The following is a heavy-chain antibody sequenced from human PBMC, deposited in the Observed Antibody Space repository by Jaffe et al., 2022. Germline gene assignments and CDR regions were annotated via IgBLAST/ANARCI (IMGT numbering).Heavy chain of an antibody. CDR1: GYSISSGYY. D-gene: IGHD6-19*01. Sequence: QVQLQESGPGLVKPSETLSLTCAVSGYSISSGYYWGWIRQPPGKGLEWIGSIYHSGSTYYNPSLKSRVTISVDTSKNQFSLKLSSVTAADTAVYYCASGSGWDYYYYYYMDVWGKGTTVTVSS. J-gene: IGHJ6*03. V-gene: IGHV4-38-2*01. CDR3: ASGSGWDYYYYYYMDV. CDR2: IYHSGST.